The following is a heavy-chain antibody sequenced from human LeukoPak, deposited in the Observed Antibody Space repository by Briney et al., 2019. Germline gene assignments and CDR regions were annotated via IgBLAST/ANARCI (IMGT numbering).Heavy chain of an antibody. V-gene: IGHV4-59*01. Sequence: SETLSLTCTVSGGSISSYYWSWIRQPPGKGLEWIGYIYYSGSTNYNPSLKSRVTISVYTSKNQFSLKLSSVTAADTAVYYCARDLGGSSADYWGQGTLVTVSS. D-gene: IGHD6-6*01. CDR2: IYYSGST. CDR1: GGSISSYY. J-gene: IGHJ4*02. CDR3: ARDLGGSSADY.